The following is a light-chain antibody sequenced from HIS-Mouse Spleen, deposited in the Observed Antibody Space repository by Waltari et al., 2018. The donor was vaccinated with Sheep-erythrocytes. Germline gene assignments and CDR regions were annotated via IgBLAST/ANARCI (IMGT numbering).Light chain of an antibody. CDR1: SSDVGGYNY. J-gene: IGLJ1*01. V-gene: IGLV2-11*01. CDR3: CSYAGSYNHV. Sequence: QSALTQPRSVSGSPGQSVTISCTGTSSDVGGYNYVSWYQQHPGKAPKLMIYDVSKRPSGGPDRFSGSKSGTTASLTISGLQAEDEADYYCCSYAGSYNHVFATGTKVTVL. CDR2: DVS.